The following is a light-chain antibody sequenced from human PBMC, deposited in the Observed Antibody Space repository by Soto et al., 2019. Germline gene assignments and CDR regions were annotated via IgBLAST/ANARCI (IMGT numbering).Light chain of an antibody. J-gene: IGLJ2*01. CDR1: SSNIGAGYD. Sequence: QLVLTQPPSVSGAPGQWVTISCTGSSSNIGAGYDVHWYQQLPGTAPKLLIYGNSNRPSGVPDRFSGSKSGTSASLAITGLQAEDEADDYCQSYDSSLSGVVFGGGTKLTVL. V-gene: IGLV1-40*01. CDR2: GNS. CDR3: QSYDSSLSGVV.